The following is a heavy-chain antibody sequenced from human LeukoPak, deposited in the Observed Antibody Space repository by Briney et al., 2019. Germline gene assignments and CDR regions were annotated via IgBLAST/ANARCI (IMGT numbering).Heavy chain of an antibody. J-gene: IGHJ4*02. CDR3: AGEDSGRYRFDY. V-gene: IGHV4-30-2*01. CDR2: IYHSGST. D-gene: IGHD3-22*01. CDR1: GGSIRSGAYY. Sequence: SETLSLTCSVSGGSIRSGAYYWSWIRQPPGKGLEWIGYIYHSGSTVYNPSLKSRVTMSIDRSNNQFSLKLTSVTAADTAIYFCAGEDSGRYRFDYWGQGTLVIVSS.